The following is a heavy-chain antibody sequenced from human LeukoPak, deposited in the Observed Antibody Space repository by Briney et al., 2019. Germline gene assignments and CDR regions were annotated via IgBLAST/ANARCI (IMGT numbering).Heavy chain of an antibody. CDR2: INHSGST. V-gene: IGHV4-34*01. CDR1: GGSFSGYY. CDR3: ARGVKYTIFGVVTKKPYYYYYMDV. J-gene: IGHJ6*03. Sequence: PSETLSLTCAVYGGSFSGYYWSWIRQPPGKGLEWIGEINHSGSTNYNPSLKSRVTISVDTSKNQFSLKLSSVTAADTAVYYCARGVKYTIFGVVTKKPYYYYYMDVWGKGTTVTVSS. D-gene: IGHD3-3*01.